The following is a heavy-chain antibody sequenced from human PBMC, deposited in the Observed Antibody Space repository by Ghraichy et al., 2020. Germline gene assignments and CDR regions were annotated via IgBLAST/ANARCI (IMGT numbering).Heavy chain of an antibody. CDR2: IYYSGST. V-gene: IGHV4-59*08. J-gene: IGHJ3*02. CDR3: ASFRYNWIYLPFDAFDI. D-gene: IGHD1-7*01. Sequence: SETLSLTCTVSGGSISSYYWSWIRQPPGKGLEWIGYIYYSGSTNYNPSLKSRVTISVDTSKNQFSLKLSSVTAADTAVYYCASFRYNWIYLPFDAFDIWAKGQWSPSLQ. CDR1: GGSISSYY.